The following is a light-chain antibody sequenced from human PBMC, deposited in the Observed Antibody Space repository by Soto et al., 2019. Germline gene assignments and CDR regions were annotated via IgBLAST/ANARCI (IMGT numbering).Light chain of an antibody. V-gene: IGLV2-23*01. CDR2: EGS. CDR1: SSDVGSYNL. CDR3: CSYGGSSNLV. Sequence: QSALTQPASVSGSPGQSITISCTGTSSDVGSYNLVSWYQQHPGKAPKLMIYEGSKRPSGVSNRFSGSKSGNTASLTISGLQAEDEAEYYCCSYGGSSNLVFGGGTQLTVL. J-gene: IGLJ3*02.